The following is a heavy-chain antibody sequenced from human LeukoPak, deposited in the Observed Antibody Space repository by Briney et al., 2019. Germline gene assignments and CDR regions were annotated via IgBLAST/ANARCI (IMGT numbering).Heavy chain of an antibody. Sequence: GASVKVSCKASGYTFTSYDINWVRQATGQGLEWMGWMNPNSGNTGYAQKFQGRVTMTRNTSISTAYMELSSLRSEDTAVYYCASSLLLGVWFGESTSFDYWGQGTLVTVSS. CDR1: GYTFTSYD. CDR2: MNPNSGNT. V-gene: IGHV1-8*01. J-gene: IGHJ4*02. D-gene: IGHD3-10*01. CDR3: ASSLLLGVWFGESTSFDY.